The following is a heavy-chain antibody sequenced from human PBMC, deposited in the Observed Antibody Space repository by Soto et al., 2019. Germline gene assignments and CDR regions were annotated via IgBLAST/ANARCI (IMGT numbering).Heavy chain of an antibody. CDR2: IHHSGTT. Sequence: SETLSLTCAVSAYSISSGYYWGWIRQPPGKGIEWIGNIHHSGTTYYNPSLKSRVTISVDTSKNQFSLNLSSVTAADTAVYSCMRECTSITRSHYYGMDVWGQGTPVTVSS. J-gene: IGHJ6*02. CDR3: MRECTSITRSHYYGMDV. CDR1: AYSISSGYY. V-gene: IGHV4-38-2*02. D-gene: IGHD2-2*01.